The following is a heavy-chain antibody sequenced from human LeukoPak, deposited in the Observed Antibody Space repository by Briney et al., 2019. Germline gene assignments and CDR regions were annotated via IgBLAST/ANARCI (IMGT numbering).Heavy chain of an antibody. Sequence: GGSLRLSCAASGFTFDDYAMHWVRQAPGKGLEWVSGISWNSGSIGYADSVKGRFTISRDNAKNSLYLQMNSLRAEDTALYYCAKDAGVVPAKAFDYWGRGTLVTVSS. D-gene: IGHD2-2*01. CDR1: GFTFDDYA. V-gene: IGHV3-9*01. CDR2: ISWNSGSI. J-gene: IGHJ4*02. CDR3: AKDAGVVPAKAFDY.